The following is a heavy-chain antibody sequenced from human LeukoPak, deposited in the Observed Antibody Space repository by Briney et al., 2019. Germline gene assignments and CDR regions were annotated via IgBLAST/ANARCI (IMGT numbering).Heavy chain of an antibody. CDR2: INHSGNT. CDR1: GGSFSGYY. J-gene: IGHJ4*02. Sequence: SETLSLTCAVYGGSFSGYYWSWIRQAPGKGLEWIGEINHSGNTNYNPSLKSRVTISVDTSKNQFSLKLTSVTAADTAVYYCATDLGSDYSFDYWGQGTLVTVSS. D-gene: IGHD4-11*01. CDR3: ATDLGSDYSFDY. V-gene: IGHV4-34*01.